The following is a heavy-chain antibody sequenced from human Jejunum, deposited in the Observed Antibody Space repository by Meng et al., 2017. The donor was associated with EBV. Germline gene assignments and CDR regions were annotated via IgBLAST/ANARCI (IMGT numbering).Heavy chain of an antibody. CDR1: GGSFSDYY. J-gene: IGHJ4*02. CDR3: ATFNCTVGTCSFDS. CDR2: IDHSGRT. V-gene: IGHV4-34*01. Sequence: QAKVQQWGAGPFRPSETLSLTCAVYGGSFSDYYWSWIRQPSGKGLEWIGEIDHSGRTNYNPSLKSRVTLSLLTSKDHFSLRLSSVTAADTAVYYCATFNCTVGTCSFDSWGQGTLVTVSS. D-gene: IGHD2-8*02.